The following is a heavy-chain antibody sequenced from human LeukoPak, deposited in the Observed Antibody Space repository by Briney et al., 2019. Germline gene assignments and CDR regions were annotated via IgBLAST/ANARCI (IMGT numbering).Heavy chain of an antibody. Sequence: ASVKVSCKASGYTFTSYVISWVRQAPGQGLEWMGWISAYNGNKNYAQKLQGRVTMTTDTSTSTAYMELRSLRSDDTAVYYCARAPCSGSYYYFDYWGQGTLVTVSS. CDR2: ISAYNGNK. CDR3: ARAPCSGSYYYFDY. V-gene: IGHV1-18*01. CDR1: GYTFTSYV. J-gene: IGHJ4*02. D-gene: IGHD1-26*01.